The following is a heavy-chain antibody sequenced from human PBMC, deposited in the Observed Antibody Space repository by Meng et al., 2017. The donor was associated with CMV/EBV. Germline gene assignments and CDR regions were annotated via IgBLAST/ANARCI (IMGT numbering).Heavy chain of an antibody. V-gene: IGHV3-74*01. CDR1: GFTFSSYW. CDR2: INSDGSST. Sequence: GESLKISCEASGFTFSSYWMHWVRQAPGKGLVWVSRINSDGSSTSYADSVKGRFTITRDNAKNTLYLQMNSLRAEDTAVYYCARAGPIRFLEWLLYSSQDYYYYGMDVWGQGTTVTVSS. J-gene: IGHJ6*02. D-gene: IGHD3-3*01. CDR3: ARAGPIRFLEWLLYSSQDYYYYGMDV.